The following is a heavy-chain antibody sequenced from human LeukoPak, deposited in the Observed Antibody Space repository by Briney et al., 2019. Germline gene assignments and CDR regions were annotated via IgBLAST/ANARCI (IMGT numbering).Heavy chain of an antibody. CDR2: ISAYNGNT. CDR3: ARDSPISSSSSSSRDY. Sequence: ASVKVSCKASGYTFTSYGISWVRQAPGQRLEWMGWISAYNGNTNYAQKLQGRVTMTTDTPTSTAYMELRSLRSDDTAVYYCARDSPISSSSSSSRDYWGQGTLVTVSS. J-gene: IGHJ4*02. CDR1: GYTFTSYG. D-gene: IGHD6-6*01. V-gene: IGHV1-18*01.